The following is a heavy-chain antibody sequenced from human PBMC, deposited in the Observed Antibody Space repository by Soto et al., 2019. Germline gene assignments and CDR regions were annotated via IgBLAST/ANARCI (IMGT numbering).Heavy chain of an antibody. D-gene: IGHD5-12*01. J-gene: IGHJ5*02. Sequence: SETLSLTCAVYGGSFSGYYWSWIRQPPGKGLEWIGEINHSGSTNYNPSLKSRVTISVDTSKNQFSLKLSSVTADDTAVYYCARDRGVARGWFDPWGQGTLVTVSS. CDR3: ARDRGVARGWFDP. V-gene: IGHV4-34*01. CDR1: GGSFSGYY. CDR2: INHSGST.